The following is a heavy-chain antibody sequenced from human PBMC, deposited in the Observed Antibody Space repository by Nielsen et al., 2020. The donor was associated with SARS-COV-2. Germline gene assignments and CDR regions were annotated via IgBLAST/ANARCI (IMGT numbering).Heavy chain of an antibody. CDR3: ARVDGHCSGGSCYSGVY. Sequence: GGSLRLSCAASGFTFSSYGMHWVRQAPGKGLEWVAVIWYDGSNKYYADSVKGRFTISRDNSKNTLYLQMNSLRAEDTAVYYCARVDGHCSGGSCYSGVYWGQGTLVTVSS. V-gene: IGHV3-33*01. CDR2: IWYDGSNK. CDR1: GFTFSSYG. J-gene: IGHJ4*02. D-gene: IGHD2-15*01.